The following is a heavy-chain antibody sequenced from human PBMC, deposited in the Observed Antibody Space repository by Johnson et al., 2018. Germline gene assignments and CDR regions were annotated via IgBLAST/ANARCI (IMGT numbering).Heavy chain of an antibody. Sequence: QVQLVESGGGLVKPGGSLRLSCAASGFTFSSSGMHWVRQAPGKGLEWVAVIWYDGSNTYNADSVKGRFTITRDNSKNTLYLQMNSLRAEDTAVYYCARDLVRVGTSYGMDVWGQGTTVTVSS. CDR2: IWYDGSNT. CDR3: ARDLVRVGTSYGMDV. V-gene: IGHV3-33*01. J-gene: IGHJ6*02. D-gene: IGHD3-10*01. CDR1: GFTFSSSG.